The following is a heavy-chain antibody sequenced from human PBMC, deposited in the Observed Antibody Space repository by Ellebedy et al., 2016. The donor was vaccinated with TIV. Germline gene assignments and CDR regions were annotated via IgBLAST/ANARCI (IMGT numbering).Heavy chain of an antibody. D-gene: IGHD5-24*01. CDR2: IYYSGNT. Sequence: MPSEILSLTCTVSGGSISSGDYYWSWIRQPPGKGLEWIGYIYYSGNTYHNPSLRSRVTISVDTSKNQFSLKLSSVTAADTAVYYCARGGDGYIHYWGQGTLVTVSS. J-gene: IGHJ4*02. CDR1: GGSISSGDYY. V-gene: IGHV4-30-4*01. CDR3: ARGGDGYIHY.